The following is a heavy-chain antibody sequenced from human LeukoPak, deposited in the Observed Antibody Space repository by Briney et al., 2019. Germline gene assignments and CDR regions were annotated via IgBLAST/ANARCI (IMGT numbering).Heavy chain of an antibody. J-gene: IGHJ4*02. Sequence: SETLSLTCTVSGGSISSGDYYWSWIRQHPGKGLEWIGYIYYSGSTYYNPSLKSRVTISVDTSKNQFSLKLSSVTAADTAVYNCASMNRDGFKYYFDYWGQGTLVTVSS. CDR1: GGSISSGDYY. D-gene: IGHD5-24*01. CDR2: IYYSGST. CDR3: ASMNRDGFKYYFDY. V-gene: IGHV4-31*03.